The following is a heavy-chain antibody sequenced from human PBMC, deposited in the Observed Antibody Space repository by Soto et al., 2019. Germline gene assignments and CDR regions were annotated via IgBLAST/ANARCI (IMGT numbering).Heavy chain of an antibody. D-gene: IGHD6-13*01. CDR2: IYYSGST. CDR3: ATEDVAADGTICGMDV. CDR1: GGSISSGDSN. J-gene: IGHJ6*02. V-gene: IGHV4-31*03. Sequence: QVQLQESGPGLVKPSQTLSLTCTVSGGSISSGDSNWSWLRQHPGKGLEWIGYIYYSGSTYYNPSLNSRVTISLDTSKNQFSLKLTSVTAADTAVYYCATEDVAADGTICGMDVWSQGTTVTVSS.